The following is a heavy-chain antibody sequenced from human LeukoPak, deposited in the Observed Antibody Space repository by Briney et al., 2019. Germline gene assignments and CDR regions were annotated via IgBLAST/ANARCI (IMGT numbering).Heavy chain of an antibody. V-gene: IGHV4-59*01. CDR2: IYYSGST. D-gene: IGHD2-2*01. Sequence: SETLSLTCTVSGGSISSYYWSWIRQPPGKGLEWIGYIYYSGSTNYNPSLKSRVTISVDTSKNQFPLRLSSVTAADTAVYYRARFNCSSTSCYGDYYYYGMDVWGKGTTVTVSS. CDR1: GGSISSYY. J-gene: IGHJ6*04. CDR3: ARFNCSSTSCYGDYYYYGMDV.